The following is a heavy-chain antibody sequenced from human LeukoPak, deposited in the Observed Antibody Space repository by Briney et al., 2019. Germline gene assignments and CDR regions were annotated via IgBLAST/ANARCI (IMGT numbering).Heavy chain of an antibody. D-gene: IGHD2-2*01. V-gene: IGHV3-23*01. Sequence: GGSLRLSCAASGFTFSSYGMSWVRQAPGKGLEWVSAISGSGGSTYYADSVKGRFTISRDNSKNALYLQMNSLRAADTAVYYCAKADVVPAAIDYWGQGTLVTVSS. CDR1: GFTFSSYG. CDR3: AKADVVPAAIDY. CDR2: ISGSGGST. J-gene: IGHJ4*02.